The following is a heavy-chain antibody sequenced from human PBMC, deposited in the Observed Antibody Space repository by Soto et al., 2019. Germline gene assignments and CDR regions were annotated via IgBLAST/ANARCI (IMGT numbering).Heavy chain of an antibody. J-gene: IGHJ1*01. CDR3: AIYDSSGSRCFQH. D-gene: IGHD3-22*01. Sequence: QVQLQESGPGLVKPSQTLSLTCTVSGGSISSGGYYWSWILQHPGKGLEWIGYIYYSGSTYYNPSLKRRVTISVDTSKNQFSLKLSSVTAADTAVYYCAIYDSSGSRCFQHWGQGTLVTVSS. CDR2: IYYSGST. CDR1: GGSISSGGYY. V-gene: IGHV4-31*03.